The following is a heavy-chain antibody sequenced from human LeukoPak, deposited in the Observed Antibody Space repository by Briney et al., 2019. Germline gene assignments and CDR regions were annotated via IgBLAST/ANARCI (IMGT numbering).Heavy chain of an antibody. V-gene: IGHV3-30*03. J-gene: IGHJ6*02. CDR3: ARHPNHFDWHSYYYYGMDV. CDR2: ISYDGSNK. CDR1: GFTFSSYG. Sequence: GGSLRLSCAASGFTFSSYGMHWVRQAPGKGLEWVAVISYDGSNKYYADSVKGRFTISRDNSKNTLYLQMNSLRSEDTAVYYCARHPNHFDWHSYYYYGMDVWGQGTTVTVSS. D-gene: IGHD3-9*01.